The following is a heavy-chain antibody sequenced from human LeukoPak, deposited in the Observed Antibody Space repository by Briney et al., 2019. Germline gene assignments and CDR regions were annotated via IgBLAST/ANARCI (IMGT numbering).Heavy chain of an antibody. CDR3: AKDIRDYYDSNGYYQRGLIDY. CDR1: GFTFSSYG. Sequence: GGSLRLSCAASGFTFSSYGLHWVRQAPGKGLEWVALIWYDGSIQYYADSVKGRFTISRDNSKNTLYLQMSSLRAEDTAVYYCAKDIRDYYDSNGYYQRGLIDYWGQGTLVTVSS. CDR2: IWYDGSIQ. D-gene: IGHD3-22*01. J-gene: IGHJ4*02. V-gene: IGHV3-33*06.